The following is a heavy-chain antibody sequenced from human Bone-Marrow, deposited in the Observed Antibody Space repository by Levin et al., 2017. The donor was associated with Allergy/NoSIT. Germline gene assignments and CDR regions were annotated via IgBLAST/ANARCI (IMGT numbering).Heavy chain of an antibody. D-gene: IGHD4-17*01. V-gene: IGHV1-46*01. CDR2: MNPRGGST. J-gene: IGHJ4*02. CDR3: ARANADYGDYGKDPTYYFDY. CDR1: GYTFTSYY. Sequence: ASVKVSCKASGYTFTSYYLHWVRQAPGQGLEWMGIMNPRGGSTTYAQKFQGRVTMTRDTSTSTVYMELSSLRSEDTAIYYCARANADYGDYGKDPTYYFDYWGQGTLVTVSS.